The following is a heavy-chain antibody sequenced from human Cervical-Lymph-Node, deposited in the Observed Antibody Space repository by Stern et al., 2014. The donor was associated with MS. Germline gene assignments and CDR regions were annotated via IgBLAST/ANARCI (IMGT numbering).Heavy chain of an antibody. CDR3: AREGPTGTTPLDY. CDR1: GFPFNDHW. D-gene: IGHD4-17*01. J-gene: IGHJ4*02. Sequence: VQLVESGGGLVQPGGSLRLSCLASGFPFNDHWMQWVRQAPGKGLVCVSRIDRDGSSTSYADSVKGRFTISRDKAKNPLYLPMNGLRVDDTAVYYCAREGPTGTTPLDYWGQGTLVTVSS. V-gene: IGHV3-74*01. CDR2: IDRDGSST.